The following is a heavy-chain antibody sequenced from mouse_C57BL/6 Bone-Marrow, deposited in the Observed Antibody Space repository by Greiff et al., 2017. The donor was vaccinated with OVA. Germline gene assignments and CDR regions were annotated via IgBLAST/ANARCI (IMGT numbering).Heavy chain of an antibody. CDR1: GYTFTSSG. J-gene: IGHJ2*01. D-gene: IGHD1-1*01. CDR2: IYPRSGNT. V-gene: IGHV1-81*01. CDR3: ANYYGSFHYFDY. Sequence: QVQLQQSGAELARPGASVKLSCKASGYTFTSSGISWVKQRTGQGLEWIGEIYPRSGNTYYNEKFKGKATLTADKSSSTAYMELRSLTSEDSAVYVCANYYGSFHYFDYWGQGTTLTVSS.